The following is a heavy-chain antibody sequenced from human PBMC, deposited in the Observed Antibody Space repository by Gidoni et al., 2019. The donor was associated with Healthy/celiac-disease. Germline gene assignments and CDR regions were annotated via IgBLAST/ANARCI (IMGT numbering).Heavy chain of an antibody. V-gene: IGHV4-34*01. CDR3: ASARGKPRNIVVVPAAKSPKSYGMDV. CDR2: INHSGST. CDR1: GGSFSGYY. D-gene: IGHD2-2*01. Sequence: QVQLQQWGAGLLKPSETLSLTCAVYGGSFSGYYWRWIRQPPGKGLEWIGEINHSGSTNYNPSLKSRVTISVDTSKNQFSLKLSSVTAADTAVYYCASARGKPRNIVVVPAAKSPKSYGMDVWGQGTTVTVSS. J-gene: IGHJ6*02.